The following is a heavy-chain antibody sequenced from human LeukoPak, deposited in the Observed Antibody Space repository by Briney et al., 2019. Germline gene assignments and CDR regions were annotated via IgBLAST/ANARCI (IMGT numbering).Heavy chain of an antibody. CDR1: GGSFSGYY. D-gene: IGHD2-2*01. V-gene: IGHV4-34*01. CDR2: INHSGST. CDR3: ARGRIRVWYQLLRTDAFDI. J-gene: IGHJ3*02. Sequence: SETLSLTCDVYGGSFSGYYWSWIRQPPGKGLEWIGEINHSGSTNYNPSLKSRVTISVDTSKNQFSLKLSSVTAADTAVYYCARGRIRVWYQLLRTDAFDIWGQGTMVTVSS.